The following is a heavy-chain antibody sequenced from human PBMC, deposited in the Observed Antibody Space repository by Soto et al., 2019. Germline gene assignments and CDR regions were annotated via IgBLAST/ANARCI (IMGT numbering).Heavy chain of an antibody. Sequence: EVQLVESGGGLVKPGGSLRLSCAASGFTFSSYSMNWVRQAPGKGLEWVSSISSSSSYIYYADSVKGRFTISRDNAKNSLYLQMNSLRAEDTAVYYCAREEGITLGGMDVWGQGTTVTVSS. V-gene: IGHV3-21*01. J-gene: IGHJ6*02. CDR2: ISSSSSYI. CDR3: AREEGITLGGMDV. D-gene: IGHD7-27*01. CDR1: GFTFSSYS.